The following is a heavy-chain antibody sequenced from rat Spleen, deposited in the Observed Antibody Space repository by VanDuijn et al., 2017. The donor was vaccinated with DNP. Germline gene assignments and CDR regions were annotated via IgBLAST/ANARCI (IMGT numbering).Heavy chain of an antibody. D-gene: IGHD1-10*01. CDR1: GFTFSKYY. CDR3: TSNPHIRTTAPFDY. J-gene: IGHJ2*01. CDR2: ISTGGSDI. V-gene: IGHV5-25*01. Sequence: EVQLVESGGGLVQPGRSLKLSCAASGFTFSKYYMAWVRQAPTKGLEWVAFISTGGSDIYYRDSVKGRFSLSRDNAKSTLYLQVNSLRSEDTATYYCTSNPHIRTTAPFDYWGQGVMVTVSS.